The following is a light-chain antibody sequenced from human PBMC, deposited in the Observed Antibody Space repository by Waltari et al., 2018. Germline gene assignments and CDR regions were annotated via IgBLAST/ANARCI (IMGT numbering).Light chain of an antibody. J-gene: IGLJ2*01. CDR1: SSDVGGYNY. Sequence: QSALTQPASVSGSPGQSITISCTGTSSDVGGYNYVSWYQQHPGKAPKLMIYDVSKRPSVVSNRFSGSKSGNTASLTISGLQAEDEADYYCCSYAGSVVFGGGTKLTV. V-gene: IGLV2-23*02. CDR2: DVS. CDR3: CSYAGSVV.